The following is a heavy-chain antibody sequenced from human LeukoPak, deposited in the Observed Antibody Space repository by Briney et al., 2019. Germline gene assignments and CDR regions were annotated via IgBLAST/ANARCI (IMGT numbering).Heavy chain of an antibody. J-gene: IGHJ4*02. CDR3: AKNYGDYVLDY. CDR2: ISYDGSNK. V-gene: IGHV3-30*18. D-gene: IGHD4-17*01. Sequence: PGRSLRLSCAASGFTFSSYGMHWVRQAPGKGLEWVAVISYDGSNKYYADSVKGRFTISRDNSKNTLYLQMNSLRAEDTAVHYCAKNYGDYVLDYWGQGTLVTVSS. CDR1: GFTFSSYG.